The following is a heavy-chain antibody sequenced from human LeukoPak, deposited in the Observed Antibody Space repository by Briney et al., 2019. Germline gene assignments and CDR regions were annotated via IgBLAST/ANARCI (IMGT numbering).Heavy chain of an antibody. D-gene: IGHD4-11*01. Sequence: GGSLRLSCTTSDFTFGDYAMTWVRQAPGKGLEWVGFIRSKAFGGTPEYAASVKGIFTISRDDSTSIAYLQMNSLKTEDTAVYYCTRAPYSNYVNLDYWGQGTLVTVSS. J-gene: IGHJ4*02. V-gene: IGHV3-49*04. CDR1: DFTFGDYA. CDR2: IRSKAFGGTP. CDR3: TRAPYSNYVNLDY.